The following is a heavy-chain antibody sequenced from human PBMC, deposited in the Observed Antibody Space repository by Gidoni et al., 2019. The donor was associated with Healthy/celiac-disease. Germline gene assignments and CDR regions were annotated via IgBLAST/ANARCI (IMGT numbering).Heavy chain of an antibody. CDR2: IYWNDDK. Sequence: QITLKESGPTLVKPTQTLTLTCTFSGFSLSTSGVGVGWIRQPPGKALEWLALIYWNDDKRYSPSLKSRLTITKDTSKNQVVLTMTNMDPVDTATYYCAHKPQYETRFDPWGQGTLVTVSS. J-gene: IGHJ5*02. CDR1: GFSLSTSGVG. D-gene: IGHD1-7*01. V-gene: IGHV2-5*01. CDR3: AHKPQYETRFDP.